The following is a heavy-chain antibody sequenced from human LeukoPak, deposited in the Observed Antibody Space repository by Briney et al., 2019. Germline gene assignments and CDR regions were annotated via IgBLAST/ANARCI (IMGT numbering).Heavy chain of an antibody. Sequence: PSETLSLTCTVSGGSISSYYWSWLRQPPGKGLEWIGYIYYSGSTNYNPSLKSRVTISVDTSKNQFSLKLSSVTAADTAVYYCARAYGDYGDNWFDPWGQGTLVTVSS. CDR3: ARAYGDYGDNWFDP. J-gene: IGHJ5*02. D-gene: IGHD4-17*01. V-gene: IGHV4-59*01. CDR1: GGSISSYY. CDR2: IYYSGST.